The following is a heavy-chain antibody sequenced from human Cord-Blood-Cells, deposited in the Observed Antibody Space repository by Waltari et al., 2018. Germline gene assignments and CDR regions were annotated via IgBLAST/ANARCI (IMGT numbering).Heavy chain of an antibody. CDR3: AKVIAAAAKYGMDV. Sequence: EVQLLESGGGLVQPGGSLRLSCAASGFTFSSYAMSWVRPAPGKGLEWVSAIIGSGGSTYYADSVKGRFTISRDKSKNTLYLQMNSLRAEDTAVYYCAKVIAAAAKYGMDVWGQGTTVTVSS. V-gene: IGHV3-23*01. CDR2: IIGSGGST. CDR1: GFTFSSYA. J-gene: IGHJ6*02. D-gene: IGHD6-13*01.